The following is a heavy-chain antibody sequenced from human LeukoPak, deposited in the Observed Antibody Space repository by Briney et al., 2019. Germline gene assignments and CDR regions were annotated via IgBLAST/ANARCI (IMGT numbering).Heavy chain of an antibody. D-gene: IGHD3-3*01. Sequence: PSETLSLTCTVSGGSISSSSYYWGWIRQPPGKGLEWIGEINHSGSTNYNPSLKSRVTISIDTSKNQFSLKLSSVTAADTAVYYCARVEGYYYYYMDVWGKGTTVTVSS. CDR1: GGSISSSSYY. V-gene: IGHV4-39*07. CDR2: INHSGST. CDR3: ARVEGYYYYYMDV. J-gene: IGHJ6*03.